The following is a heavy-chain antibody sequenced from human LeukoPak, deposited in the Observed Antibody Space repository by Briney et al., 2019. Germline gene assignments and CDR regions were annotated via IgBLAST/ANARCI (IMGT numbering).Heavy chain of an antibody. CDR1: GFTFSNHG. Sequence: ALRLSCTASGFTFSNHGMDWVRQAPGKGLEWVSGITWNSGSIAYADSVKGRFTISRDNAKTSLYLQMNSLRAEDMALYYCARGYGSGSSYYFDYWGQGTLVTVSS. CDR2: ITWNSGSI. CDR3: ARGYGSGSSYYFDY. J-gene: IGHJ4*02. V-gene: IGHV3-9*03. D-gene: IGHD3-10*01.